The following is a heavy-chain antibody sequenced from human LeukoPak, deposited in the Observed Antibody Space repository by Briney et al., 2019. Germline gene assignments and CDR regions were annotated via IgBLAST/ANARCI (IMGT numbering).Heavy chain of an antibody. CDR1: GGSFSGYY. CDR3: ARGVTVTTWDPWFDT. Sequence: PSETLSLTCAVYGGSFSGYYWGWIRQPPGKGLEWIGEINHSGSTNYNPSLKSRVTISVDTSKNQFSLKLNSVTAADTAVYYCARGVTVTTWDPWFDTWGQGTLVTVSS. J-gene: IGHJ5*02. V-gene: IGHV4-34*01. CDR2: INHSGST. D-gene: IGHD1-20*01.